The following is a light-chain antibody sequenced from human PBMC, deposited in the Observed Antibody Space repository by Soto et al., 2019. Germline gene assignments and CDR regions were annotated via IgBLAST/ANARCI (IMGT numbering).Light chain of an antibody. Sequence: DMQMTQSPSTLSGSVGDRVTITCRASQTISSWLAWYQQKPGKAPKLLIYKAYTLKSGVTSRFSGSGSGTEFTLTINSLQPDDFATYYCQQYHIYSGTFGQGTKVEIK. J-gene: IGKJ1*01. CDR3: QQYHIYSGT. CDR1: QTISSW. CDR2: KAY. V-gene: IGKV1-5*03.